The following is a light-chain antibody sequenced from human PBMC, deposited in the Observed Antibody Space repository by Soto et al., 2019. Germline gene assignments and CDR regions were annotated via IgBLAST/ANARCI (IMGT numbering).Light chain of an antibody. V-gene: IGKV1-9*01. Sequence: DIQLTQSPSFLSASVGDRVAITCRASQGISQYVAWYQQKPGSAPKLLIYTASILQNGVPSRFSGTGSATEFTLTIRSLQPEDFATYYCQQVNSYPLTFGDGNKLEIK. J-gene: IGKJ4*01. CDR1: QGISQY. CDR2: TAS. CDR3: QQVNSYPLT.